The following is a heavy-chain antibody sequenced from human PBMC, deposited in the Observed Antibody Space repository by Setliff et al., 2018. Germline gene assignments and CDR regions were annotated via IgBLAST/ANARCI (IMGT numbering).Heavy chain of an antibody. D-gene: IGHD3-16*01. CDR3: ARDRTAYTYGLDV. CDR1: GGSISSYF. J-gene: IGHJ6*02. CDR2: IYSNENT. Sequence: SETLSLTCSVSGGSISSYFWNWVRQPAGKGLGWVGRIYSNENTNYNPSLKSRVTMSIDTSKNQLSLNLKAVTAADTAVYYCARDRTAYTYGLDVWGQGTKVTVSS. V-gene: IGHV4-4*07.